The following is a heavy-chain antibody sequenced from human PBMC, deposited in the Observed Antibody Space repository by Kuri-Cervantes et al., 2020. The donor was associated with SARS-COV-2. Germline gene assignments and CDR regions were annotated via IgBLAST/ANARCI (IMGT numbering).Heavy chain of an antibody. V-gene: IGHV4-61*01. D-gene: IGHD4-17*01. CDR2: IYYNGST. CDR3: ARHDYGDPLTYYYGMDV. Sequence: SETLSLTCTVSGSSVSSGSYYWSWIRQPPGKGLEWIGYIYYNGSTNYNPSLKSRVTISVDTSKNQFSLKLSSMTAADTAMYYCARHDYGDPLTYYYGMDVWGQGTTVTVSS. CDR1: GSSVSSGSYY. J-gene: IGHJ6*02.